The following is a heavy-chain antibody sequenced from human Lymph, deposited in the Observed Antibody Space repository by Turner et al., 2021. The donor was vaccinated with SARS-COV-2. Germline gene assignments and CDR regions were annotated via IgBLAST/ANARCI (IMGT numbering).Heavy chain of an antibody. CDR2: IIPILGIA. D-gene: IGHD5-18*01. CDR1: GGTFSSYA. J-gene: IGHJ4*02. Sequence: QVQLVQSGAEVKKSGSSVKVSCKASGGTFSSYAISWVRQAPGQGLEWMGRIIPILGIANYAQKFQGRVTITADKSTSTAYMELSSLRSEDTAVYYCARDGPHTAMVPLFDYWGQGTLVTVSS. CDR3: ARDGPHTAMVPLFDY. V-gene: IGHV1-69*04.